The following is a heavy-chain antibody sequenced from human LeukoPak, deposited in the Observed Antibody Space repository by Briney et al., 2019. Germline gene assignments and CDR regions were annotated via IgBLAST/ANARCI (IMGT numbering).Heavy chain of an antibody. D-gene: IGHD6-19*01. Sequence: GGSLRLSCAASGFTVSSNYMSWVRQAPGKGLEWVSVIYSGGSTYYADSVKGRFTISRDNSKNTLYLQMNSLRAEDTAVYYCAGASYSSGWYELGKIDYWGQGTLVTVSS. V-gene: IGHV3-53*01. J-gene: IGHJ4*02. CDR3: AGASYSSGWYELGKIDY. CDR1: GFTVSSNY. CDR2: IYSGGST.